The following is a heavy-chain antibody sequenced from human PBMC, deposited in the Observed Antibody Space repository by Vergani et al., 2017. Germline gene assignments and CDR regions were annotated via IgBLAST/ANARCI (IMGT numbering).Heavy chain of an antibody. CDR3: VNDAGSYENFFDS. D-gene: IGHD1-26*01. V-gene: IGHV3-23*01. CDR1: GFTFSTYA. Sequence: EVQLLESGGSLKQPGGSVRLSCAASGFTFSTYAMHWVRQAPGKGLELVSALTGGSGSTYYADSFKGRFIIYRDNSRDTLYLQMNSLRPEDTATYYCVNDAGSYENFFDSWGQGTLVTVSS. CDR2: LTGGSGST. J-gene: IGHJ4*02.